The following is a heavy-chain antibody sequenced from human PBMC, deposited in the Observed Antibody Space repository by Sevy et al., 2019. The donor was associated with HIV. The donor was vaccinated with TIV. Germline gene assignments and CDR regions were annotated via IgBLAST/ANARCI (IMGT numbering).Heavy chain of an antibody. Sequence: SCAASGFIFSRYEMNWVRQAPGKGLEWVSYISHSGGAINYADSVKGRFTVSRDNAKNSLYLQMDSLRAEDTAVYYCARDLPPSATTVAHFDYWGQGTLVTVSS. J-gene: IGHJ4*02. V-gene: IGHV3-48*03. CDR2: ISHSGGAI. D-gene: IGHD4-17*01. CDR3: ARDLPPSATTVAHFDY. CDR1: GFIFSRYE.